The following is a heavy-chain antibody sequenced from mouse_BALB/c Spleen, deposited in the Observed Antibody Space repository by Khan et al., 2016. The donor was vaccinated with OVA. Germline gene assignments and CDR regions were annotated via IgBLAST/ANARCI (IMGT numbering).Heavy chain of an antibody. CDR1: GYSITSDYA. J-gene: IGHJ1*01. V-gene: IGHV3-2*02. D-gene: IGHD1-1*01. Sequence: EVELVESGPGLVKPSQSLSLTCTVSGYSITSDYAWNWIRQFPGNKLEWMAYISHSGSTRSNPSLNSRISLTRDTSKNQFFLQLNSVTTEDTATYWSARHYYYGQWYFAVWGAGTTVTVSS. CDR2: ISHSGST. CDR3: ARHYYYGQWYFAV.